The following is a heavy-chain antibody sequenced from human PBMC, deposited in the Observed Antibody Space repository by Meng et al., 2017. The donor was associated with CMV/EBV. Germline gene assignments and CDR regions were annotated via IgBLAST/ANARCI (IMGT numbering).Heavy chain of an antibody. CDR1: GYTFTGYY. D-gene: IGHD2-2*02. V-gene: IGHV1-2*02. CDR3: ARDRVVVVPAAILENSHYYYGMDV. J-gene: IGHJ6*02. CDR2: INPNSGGT. Sequence: ASVKVSCKASGYTFTGYYMHWVRQAPGQGLEWMGWINPNSGGTNYAQKFQGRVTMTRDTSISTAYMELSRLRSDDTAVYYCARDRVVVVPAAILENSHYYYGMDVWGQGTTVTVSS.